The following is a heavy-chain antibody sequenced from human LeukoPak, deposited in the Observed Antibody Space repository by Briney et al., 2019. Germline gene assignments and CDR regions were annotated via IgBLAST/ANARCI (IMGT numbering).Heavy chain of an antibody. J-gene: IGHJ4*02. CDR3: ARDPDLYGDSFFDS. D-gene: IGHD4-17*01. V-gene: IGHV3-33*02. Sequence: GGSLRLSCAGPGFSFGNYGFHWVRQAPGKGLEWVAVIWHDGSHPYYADSAKGRFTIYRDNSKSTLFIQMDSLTAEDTAVYYCARDPDLYGDSFFDSWGQGTLVTVSS. CDR2: IWHDGSHP. CDR1: GFSFGNYG.